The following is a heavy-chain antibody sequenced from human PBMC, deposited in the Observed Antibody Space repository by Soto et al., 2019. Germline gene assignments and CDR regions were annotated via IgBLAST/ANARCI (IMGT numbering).Heavy chain of an antibody. J-gene: IGHJ4*02. V-gene: IGHV3-23*01. D-gene: IGHD5-12*01. Sequence: EVKLLESGGALVQPGGSLRLSCEASGFNFIDHDMSWVRQAPGKGLEWVSSITVGGAQKDYGQSVKGRFTISRDNSNDTLFVQKDSPPVGDTAIYYCTRMAGGGWQRFFDYWGQGTVVTVSS. CDR2: ITVGGAQK. CDR3: TRMAGGGWQRFFDY. CDR1: GFNFIDHD.